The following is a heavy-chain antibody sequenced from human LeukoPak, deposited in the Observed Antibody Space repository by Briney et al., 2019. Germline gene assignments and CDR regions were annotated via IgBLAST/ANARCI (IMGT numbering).Heavy chain of an antibody. V-gene: IGHV1-8*01. D-gene: IGHD5-18*01. CDR1: GYTFTSYD. Sequence: VASVKVSCTASGYTFTSYDINWVRPATGQGLEWMGWMNPNSGNTGYAQKFQGRVTMTRDTSISTAYMELSSLRSEDTAVYYCARNVRDTGTFDNWGQGTLVTVSS. CDR2: MNPNSGNT. CDR3: ARNVRDTGTFDN. J-gene: IGHJ4*02.